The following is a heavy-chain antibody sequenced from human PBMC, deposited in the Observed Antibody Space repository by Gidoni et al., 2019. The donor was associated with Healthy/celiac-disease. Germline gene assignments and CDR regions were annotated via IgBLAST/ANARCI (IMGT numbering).Heavy chain of an antibody. V-gene: IGHV4-59*01. CDR2: IYYSGST. CDR3: ASGEGFGAPFDY. D-gene: IGHD3-10*01. J-gene: IGHJ4*02. Sequence: QVQLQESGPGLVKPSETLSLTCTVSGGSISSYYWSWIRQPPGKGLEWIGYIYYSGSTNYNPSLKSRVTISVDTSKNQFSLKLSSVTAADTAVYYCASGEGFGAPFDYWGQGTLVTVSS. CDR1: GGSISSYY.